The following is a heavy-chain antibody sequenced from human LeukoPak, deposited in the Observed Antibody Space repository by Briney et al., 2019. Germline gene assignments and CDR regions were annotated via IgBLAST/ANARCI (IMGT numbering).Heavy chain of an antibody. Sequence: PSETLSLTCTASDGSISHYSWSWIRHPAGKGLEWIGRIYASGSTNYNPSLKSRVTMSEDTSKNQLSLKLTSVTAADTAVYYCASLESGNRWSYDFWGQGTLVTVSS. V-gene: IGHV4-4*07. J-gene: IGHJ4*02. CDR1: DGSISHYS. CDR2: IYASGST. CDR3: ASLESGNRWSYDF. D-gene: IGHD1-26*01.